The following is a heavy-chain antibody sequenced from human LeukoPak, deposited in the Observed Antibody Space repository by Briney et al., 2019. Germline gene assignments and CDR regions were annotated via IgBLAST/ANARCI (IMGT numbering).Heavy chain of an antibody. CDR1: GFTVSSNY. Sequence: PGGSLRLSCAASGFTVSSNYMSWVRQAPGKGLEWVSVIYSGGSTYYADSVKGRFTISRDNSKNTLYLQMNSLRAEDTAVYYCARTTAYQLLYDFYYMDVWGKGTTVTVSS. CDR3: ARTTAYQLLYDFYYMDV. CDR2: IYSGGST. D-gene: IGHD2-2*01. V-gene: IGHV3-53*01. J-gene: IGHJ6*03.